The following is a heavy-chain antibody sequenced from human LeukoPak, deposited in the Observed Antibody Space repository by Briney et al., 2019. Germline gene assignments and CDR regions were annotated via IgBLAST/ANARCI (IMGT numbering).Heavy chain of an antibody. CDR1: GGSISSGDYY. V-gene: IGHV4-30-4*01. J-gene: IGHJ4*02. CDR2: IYYSGST. D-gene: IGHD3-10*01. CDR3: ARDNGSGSYSS. Sequence: SETLSLTCTVSGGSISSGDYYWSWIRQPPGKGLEWIGYIYYSGSTYYNPSLKSRVTISVDTSKNQFSLKLSSATAADTAVYYCARDNGSGSYSSWGQGTLVTVSS.